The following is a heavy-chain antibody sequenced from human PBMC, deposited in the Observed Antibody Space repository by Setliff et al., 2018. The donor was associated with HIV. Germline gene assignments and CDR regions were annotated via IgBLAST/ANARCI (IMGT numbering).Heavy chain of an antibody. Sequence: PGGSLRLSCEASGFTFSSYSINWVRQAPGKGLEWVSSIISSSTNIYYADSVKGRFTISRDTAKNSLYLQMNSRRAEDTAVYYCARVRDYYDSGAQAFDIWGQGTMVTVSS. V-gene: IGHV3-21*01. D-gene: IGHD3-22*01. CDR3: ARVRDYYDSGAQAFDI. CDR2: IISSSTNI. J-gene: IGHJ3*02. CDR1: GFTFSSYS.